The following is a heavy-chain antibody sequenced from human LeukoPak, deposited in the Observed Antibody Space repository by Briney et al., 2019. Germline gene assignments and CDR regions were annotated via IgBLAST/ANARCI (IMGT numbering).Heavy chain of an antibody. CDR3: ARVYGDHNFDY. V-gene: IGHV3-21*01. Sequence: GGSLRLSCAASAFTFSSYSMSWVRQAPAKGLEWVSSISSSSSYIYYADSVKGRFTISRDNAKNSLYLQMNSLRAEDTAVYYCARVYGDHNFDYWGQGTLVTVSS. J-gene: IGHJ4*02. CDR2: ISSSSSYI. D-gene: IGHD4-17*01. CDR1: AFTFSSYS.